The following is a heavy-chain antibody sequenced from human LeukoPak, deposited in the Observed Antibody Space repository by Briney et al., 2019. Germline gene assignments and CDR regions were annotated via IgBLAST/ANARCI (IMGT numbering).Heavy chain of an antibody. D-gene: IGHD6-19*01. CDR1: GYTFTRYY. CDR2: INPSGGSI. J-gene: IGHJ4*02. CDR3: ARDPTGYSSGWYSGGGTYYFDY. Sequence: GASVKVSFKASGYTFTRYYIHWVRQAPGQGLEWMRRINPSGGSISYAQKFQGRVTMTRDTSTSTAYMELRSLRSDDTAVYYCARDPTGYSSGWYSGGGTYYFDYWGQGTLVTVSS. V-gene: IGHV1-46*01.